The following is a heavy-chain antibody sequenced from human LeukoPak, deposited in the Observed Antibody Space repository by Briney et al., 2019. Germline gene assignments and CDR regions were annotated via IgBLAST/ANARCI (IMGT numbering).Heavy chain of an antibody. CDR1: GGSISSYY. J-gene: IGHJ5*02. CDR2: IYYSGST. Sequence: SETLSLTCTVSGGSISSYYWSWLRQPPGKGLEWIGYIYYSGSTNYNPSLKSRVTISVDTSKNQFSLKLSSVTAADTAVYYCARDAPRGWFDPWGQGTLVTVSS. V-gene: IGHV4-59*01. CDR3: ARDAPRGWFDP.